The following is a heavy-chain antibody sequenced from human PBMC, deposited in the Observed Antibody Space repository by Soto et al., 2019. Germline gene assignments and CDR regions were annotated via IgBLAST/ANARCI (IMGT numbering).Heavy chain of an antibody. V-gene: IGHV4-31*03. CDR1: GGSIGSGGYY. D-gene: IGHD3-10*01. Sequence: QVQLQESGPGLVKPSQTLSLTCTVSGGSIGSGGYYWSWIRQHPGRGLEWIGWIYHSGSTYYNPSLKSRVTISVDTSKKQFSLKLSSVTAADTAVYYCARDAPSSAFDRGKDWGQGTLVTVSS. CDR2: IYHSGST. CDR3: ARDAPSSAFDRGKD. J-gene: IGHJ4*02.